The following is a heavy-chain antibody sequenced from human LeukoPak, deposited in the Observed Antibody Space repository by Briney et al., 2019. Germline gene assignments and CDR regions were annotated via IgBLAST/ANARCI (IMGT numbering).Heavy chain of an antibody. J-gene: IGHJ4*02. V-gene: IGHV1-2*02. CDR3: ATVGYCSSTSCSDRTFDY. Sequence: GASVKVSCKASGYTFTGYYMHWVRQAPGQGLEWMGWINPNSGDTNYAQKFQGRVTMTRDTSISTAYMELSRLRSDDTAVYYCATVGYCSSTSCSDRTFDYWGQGTLVTVSS. D-gene: IGHD2-2*01. CDR2: INPNSGDT. CDR1: GYTFTGYY.